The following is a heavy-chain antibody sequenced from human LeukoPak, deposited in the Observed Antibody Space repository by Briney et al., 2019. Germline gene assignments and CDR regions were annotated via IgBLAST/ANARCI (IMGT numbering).Heavy chain of an antibody. V-gene: IGHV4-39*01. Sequence: SETLSLSCSVSGDSISRSNYYWGWIRQPPGKGLEWIGSIHYTGSTYHNPSLKSRVTMSVDTSKNQFSLKVNSVTATDTAVYYCARRDRYSSGQFDHWGQGTLVTVSS. J-gene: IGHJ4*02. CDR2: IHYTGST. CDR3: ARRDRYSSGQFDH. D-gene: IGHD5-18*01. CDR1: GDSISRSNYY.